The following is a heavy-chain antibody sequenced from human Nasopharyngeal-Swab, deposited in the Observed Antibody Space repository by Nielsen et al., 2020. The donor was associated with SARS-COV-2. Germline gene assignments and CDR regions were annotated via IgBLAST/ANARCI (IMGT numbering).Heavy chain of an antibody. J-gene: IGHJ5*02. CDR3: ARSCGTVGCPFDP. CDR2: ISLASDGT. CDR1: GYTFTDYY. V-gene: IGHV1-2*06. D-gene: IGHD2-15*01. Sequence: ASVKVSCKSSGYTFTDYYIHWVRQAPGQGFEWMGRISLASDGTNYAQTFQGRVTVTRDTSTSTAYMELTSLRSDDTATYYCARSCGTVGCPFDPWGQGTLVTVSS.